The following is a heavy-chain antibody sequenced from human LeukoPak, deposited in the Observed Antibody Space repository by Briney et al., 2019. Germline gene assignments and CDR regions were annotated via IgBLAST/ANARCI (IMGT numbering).Heavy chain of an antibody. CDR2: IYWNDDK. Sequence: ESGLTLVKPTQTLTLTCTFSGFSLSTSGVGVGWIRQPPGKALEWLALIYWNDDKRYSPSLKSRLTITKDTSKNQVVLTMTNMDPVDTATYYCAHEDRRTTEDAFDIWGQGTMVTVSS. D-gene: IGHD1-7*01. CDR1: GFSLSTSGVG. J-gene: IGHJ3*02. V-gene: IGHV2-5*01. CDR3: AHEDRRTTEDAFDI.